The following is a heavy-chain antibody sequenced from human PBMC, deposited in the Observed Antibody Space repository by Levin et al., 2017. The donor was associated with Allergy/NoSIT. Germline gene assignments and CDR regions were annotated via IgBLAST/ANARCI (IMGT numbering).Heavy chain of an antibody. J-gene: IGHJ4*02. CDR2: INSDGSST. V-gene: IGHV3-74*01. D-gene: IGHD3-10*01. Sequence: PGGSLRLSCAASGFTFSSYWMHWVRQAPGKGLVWVSRINSDGSSTSYADSVKGRFIISRDNAKNTLYLQMNSLRAEDTAVYYCARESDYYDSGLDYWGQGTLVTVSS. CDR1: GFTFSSYW. CDR3: ARESDYYDSGLDY.